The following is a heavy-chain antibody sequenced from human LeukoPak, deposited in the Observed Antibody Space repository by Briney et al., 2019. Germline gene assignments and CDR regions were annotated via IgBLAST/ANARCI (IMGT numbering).Heavy chain of an antibody. J-gene: IGHJ5*02. CDR2: ISAYNGNT. CDR1: GYTFTSYD. Sequence: GSVKVSCKASGYTFTSYDINWVRQAPGQGLEWMGWISAYNGNTNYAQKLQGRVTMATDTSTSTAYMELRSLRSDDTAVYYCAGTDYYGDYGAANWFDPWGQGTLVTVSS. CDR3: AGTDYYGDYGAANWFDP. V-gene: IGHV1-18*01. D-gene: IGHD4-17*01.